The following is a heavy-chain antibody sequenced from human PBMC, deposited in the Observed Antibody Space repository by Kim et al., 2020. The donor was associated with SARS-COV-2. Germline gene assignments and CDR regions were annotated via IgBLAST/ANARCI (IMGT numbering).Heavy chain of an antibody. CDR2: IYYSGST. D-gene: IGHD3-10*01. CDR3: ARGGGWFGAFDI. CDR1: GGSISSGGYY. J-gene: IGHJ3*02. Sequence: SETLSLTCTVSGGSISSGGYYWSWIRQHPGKGLEWIGYIYYSGSTYYNPSLKSRVTISVDTSKNQFSLKLSSVTAADTAVYYCARGGGWFGAFDIWGQGTMVTVSS. V-gene: IGHV4-31*03.